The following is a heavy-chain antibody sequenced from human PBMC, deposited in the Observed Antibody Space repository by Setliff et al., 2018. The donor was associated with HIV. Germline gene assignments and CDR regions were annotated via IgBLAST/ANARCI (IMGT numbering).Heavy chain of an antibody. CDR3: VRGDWNNGLDV. Sequence: GGSLRLSCAGSGFTFSTYWMNWVRQAPGKGLEWVANINQDGSTKDYVDSVKGRFTISRDNAKNSLYLQMHSLRAEDTGLYHCVRGDWNNGLDVWGQGTTVTVSS. CDR2: INQDGSTK. V-gene: IGHV3-7*03. J-gene: IGHJ6*02. CDR1: GFTFSTYW. D-gene: IGHD1-1*01.